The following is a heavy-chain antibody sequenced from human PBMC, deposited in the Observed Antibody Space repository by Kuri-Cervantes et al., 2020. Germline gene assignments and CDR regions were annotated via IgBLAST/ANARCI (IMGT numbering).Heavy chain of an antibody. CDR2: IIPIFGTA. CDR1: GGTFSSYA. CDR3: ATAPGPITMVRGVRYWGFDP. Sequence: SVKVSCKAFGGTFSSYAISWVRQAPGQGLGWMGGIIPIFGTANYAQKFQGRVTITADESTSTAYMELSSLRSEDTAVYYCATAPGPITMVRGVRYWGFDPWGQGTLVTVSS. D-gene: IGHD3-10*01. V-gene: IGHV1-69*13. J-gene: IGHJ5*02.